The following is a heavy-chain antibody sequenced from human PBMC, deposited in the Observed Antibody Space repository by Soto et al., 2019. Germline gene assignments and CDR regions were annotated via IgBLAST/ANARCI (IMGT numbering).Heavy chain of an antibody. CDR3: TTEYCSSTSCYGADWFDP. CDR2: IKSKTDGGTT. J-gene: IGHJ5*02. CDR1: GFTFSNAW. V-gene: IGHV3-15*01. D-gene: IGHD2-2*01. Sequence: GGSLRLSCAASGFTFSNAWMSLVRQAPGKGLEWVGRIKSKTDGGTTDYAAPVKGRFTISRDDSKNTLYLQMNSLKTEDTAVYYCTTEYCSSTSCYGADWFDPWGQGTLVTVSS.